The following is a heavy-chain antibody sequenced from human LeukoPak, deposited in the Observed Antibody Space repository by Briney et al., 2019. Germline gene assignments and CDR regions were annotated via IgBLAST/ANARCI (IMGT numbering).Heavy chain of an antibody. D-gene: IGHD6-13*01. V-gene: IGHV3-23*01. CDR3: AKAYSSSWFRGWGIDY. J-gene: IGHJ4*02. Sequence: GGSLRLSCAASGFTFSSYAMSWVRQAPGKGLEWVSAISGGGATTYYADSVKGRFTISRDNSKNKLYLQMNTLRGEDTAVYYCAKAYSSSWFRGWGIDYWGQGTLVTVSS. CDR2: ISGGGATT. CDR1: GFTFSSYA.